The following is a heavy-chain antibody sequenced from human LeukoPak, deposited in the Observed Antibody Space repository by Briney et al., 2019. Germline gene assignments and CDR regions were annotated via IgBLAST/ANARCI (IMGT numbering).Heavy chain of an antibody. Sequence: GGSLRLSCTASGFTFGDYVMSWFRQAPGKGLEWVGFIRSKAYGGTTEYAASVKGRFTISRDDSKSIAYLQMNSLKTEDTVVYYCTRAGIVVVIGSIDYWGQGTLVTVSS. CDR3: TRAGIVVVIGSIDY. V-gene: IGHV3-49*03. CDR1: GFTFGDYV. D-gene: IGHD3-22*01. J-gene: IGHJ4*02. CDR2: IRSKAYGGTT.